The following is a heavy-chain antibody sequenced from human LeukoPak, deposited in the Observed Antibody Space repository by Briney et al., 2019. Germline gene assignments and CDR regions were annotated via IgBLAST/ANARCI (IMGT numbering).Heavy chain of an antibody. V-gene: IGHV3-30*18. CDR3: AKGGYITSSCLDY. Sequence: GGSLRLSCAASGFTFSSYGMPWVRQAPGKGLEWVAVISYDGSNKYYADSVKGRFTISKDNSKNTLYLQMNSLRAEDTAVYYCAKGGYITSSCLDYWGQGTLVTVSS. CDR1: GFTFSSYG. J-gene: IGHJ4*02. CDR2: ISYDGSNK. D-gene: IGHD6-13*01.